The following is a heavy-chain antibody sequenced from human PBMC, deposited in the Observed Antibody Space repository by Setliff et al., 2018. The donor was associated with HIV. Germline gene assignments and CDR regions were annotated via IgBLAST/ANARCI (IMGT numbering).Heavy chain of an antibody. CDR1: GVSISSGNFY. V-gene: IGHV4-61*09. CDR2: VCSSGST. D-gene: IGHD1-26*01. CDR3: ARRGVGATHRFFNY. J-gene: IGHJ4*02. Sequence: SETLSLTCTVSGVSISSGNFYWTWIRQPAGKGLEWIGHVCSSGSTYYNPSLKSRVTISLDKSKSQFSLKLNSVTAADTAIYFCARRGVGATHRFFNYWGQGTLVTVSS.